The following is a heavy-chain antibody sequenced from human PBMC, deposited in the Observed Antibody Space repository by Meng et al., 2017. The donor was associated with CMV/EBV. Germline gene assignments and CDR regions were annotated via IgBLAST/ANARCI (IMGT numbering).Heavy chain of an antibody. V-gene: IGHV1-2*02. Sequence: ASVKVSCKASGYTFTGYYMHWVRQAPGQGLEWMGWINPNSGGTNYAQKVQGRVTMTRDTSISTAYMELSRLRSDDTAVYYCASSGDDFWSGYYQDYWGQGTLVTVSS. CDR1: GYTFTGYY. D-gene: IGHD3-3*01. J-gene: IGHJ4*02. CDR3: ASSGDDFWSGYYQDY. CDR2: INPNSGGT.